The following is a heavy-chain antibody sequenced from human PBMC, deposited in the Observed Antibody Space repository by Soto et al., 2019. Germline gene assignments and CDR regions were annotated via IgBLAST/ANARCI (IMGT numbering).Heavy chain of an antibody. CDR3: ARDPGYYYRSGYYYKAFNI. D-gene: IGHD3-22*01. V-gene: IGHV3-48*02. J-gene: IGHJ3*02. Sequence: PGGSLRLSYAASGFSFKTYSMNWDRLAPGKGLDTVSYISRSSSTISYADSVKGRFTISRDNAKNSLYIQMNSLRDEDTALYYCARDPGYYYRSGYYYKAFNIWGQGTMVTVSS. CDR1: GFSFKTYS. CDR2: ISRSSSTI.